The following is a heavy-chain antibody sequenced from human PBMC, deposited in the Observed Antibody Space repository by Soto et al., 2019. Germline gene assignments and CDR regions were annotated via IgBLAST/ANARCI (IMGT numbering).Heavy chain of an antibody. V-gene: IGHV3-74*01. CDR1: GFTFSSYW. D-gene: IGHD3-10*01. CDR2: IKGDEYSK. Sequence: EVQLVESGGGLVQPGGSLRLSCAASGFTFSSYWIHWVRQAPGKGLVWVSRIKGDEYSKDHADSIRGRFTISRDNARNTVYLQMNSLRVEETAVYYGARGGLGSYLLDSWGQGTLVTVSS. J-gene: IGHJ4*02. CDR3: ARGGLGSYLLDS.